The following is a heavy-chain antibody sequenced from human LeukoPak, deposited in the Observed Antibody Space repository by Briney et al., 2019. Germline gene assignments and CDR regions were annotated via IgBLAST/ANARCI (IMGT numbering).Heavy chain of an antibody. Sequence: GGSLRLSCAASGFTFSSYAMNWVRQTPGKGLEWVSTISGSGNSTYYADSVKGRFTISRDNSKNTLYLQMNSLRAEDTAIYYCAILYSSSPLDYWDQGTLVTVSS. CDR1: GFTFSSYA. D-gene: IGHD6-6*01. CDR3: AILYSSSPLDY. J-gene: IGHJ4*02. V-gene: IGHV3-23*01. CDR2: ISGSGNST.